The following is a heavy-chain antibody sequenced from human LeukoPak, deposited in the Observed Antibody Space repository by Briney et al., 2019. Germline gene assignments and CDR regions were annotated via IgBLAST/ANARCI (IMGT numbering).Heavy chain of an antibody. CDR3: ARLNGWLQLDY. V-gene: IGHV5-51*01. CDR1: GYSFTSYW. D-gene: IGHD5-24*01. CDR2: IYPGNSDT. Sequence: GESLKISCKGSGYSFTSYWIGWVRQMPGKGLEWMGIIYPGNSDTRYSPSFQGQVTVLVDRSINTAYLQWSSLKASDTAMYYCARLNGWLQLDYWGQGTLVTVSS. J-gene: IGHJ4*02.